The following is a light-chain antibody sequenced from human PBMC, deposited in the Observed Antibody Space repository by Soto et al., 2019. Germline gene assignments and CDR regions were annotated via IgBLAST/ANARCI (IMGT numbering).Light chain of an antibody. J-gene: IGKJ1*01. Sequence: IVMTQSPATLSVSPGERATLSCRASQSVNNKLAWYQQKPGQAPRLLMYGASTRATGIPARFSGSGSGTEFTLTISSLQSEDFAVYYCQQYNNWPPWTFGQGTKVEIK. CDR3: QQYNNWPPWT. CDR2: GAS. CDR1: QSVNNK. V-gene: IGKV3-15*01.